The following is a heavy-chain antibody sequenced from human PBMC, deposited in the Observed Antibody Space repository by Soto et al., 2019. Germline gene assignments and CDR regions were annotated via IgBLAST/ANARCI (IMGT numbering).Heavy chain of an antibody. CDR2: INPSGGST. Sequence: QVQLLQSGAEVKKPGASVKVSCKASGYNFTSYYMHWVRQAPGQGLEWMGIINPSGGSTSYAQKFQGRFTITRDTSTSTVYMERSSLRSEDTAVYYGARDGTLGCLRSVDYCGQGTLVTVSA. V-gene: IGHV1-46*01. CDR1: GYNFTSYY. J-gene: IGHJ4*02. CDR3: ARDGTLGCLRSVDY. D-gene: IGHD3-3*01.